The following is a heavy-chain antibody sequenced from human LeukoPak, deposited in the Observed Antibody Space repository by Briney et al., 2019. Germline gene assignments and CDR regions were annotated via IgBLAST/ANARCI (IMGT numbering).Heavy chain of an antibody. D-gene: IGHD3-10*01. Sequence: GGSLRLSCAASGFTFSTYWMHWVRQAPGKGLVWVSRINNDGSSTRCADSVKGRFTISRDNSKNTLYLQMGSLRAEDMAVYYCARDYYGSGSYEGGSFDYWGQGTLVTVSS. V-gene: IGHV3-74*01. CDR1: GFTFSTYW. J-gene: IGHJ4*02. CDR2: INNDGSST. CDR3: ARDYYGSGSYEGGSFDY.